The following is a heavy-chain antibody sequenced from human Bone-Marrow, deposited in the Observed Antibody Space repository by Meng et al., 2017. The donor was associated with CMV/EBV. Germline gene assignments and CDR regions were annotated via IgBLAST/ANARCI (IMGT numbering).Heavy chain of an antibody. V-gene: IGHV3-30*02. CDR3: AIIVGATTRAFDI. Sequence: GESLKISCAASGFTFSSYGMHWVRQAPGKGLEWVAFIRYDGSNKYYADSVKGRFTISRDNSKNTLYLQMNSLRAEDTAVYYCAIIVGATTRAFDIWGQGTIVTFSS. CDR1: GFTFSSYG. CDR2: IRYDGSNK. D-gene: IGHD1-26*01. J-gene: IGHJ3*02.